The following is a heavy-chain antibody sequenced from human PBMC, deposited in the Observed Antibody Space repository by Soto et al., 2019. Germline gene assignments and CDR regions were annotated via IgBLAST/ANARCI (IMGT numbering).Heavy chain of an antibody. D-gene: IGHD2-2*01. J-gene: IGHJ4*02. CDR1: GGSISSGGYY. V-gene: IGHV4-31*03. CDR2: IYYSGST. Sequence: QVQLQESGPGLVKPSQTLSLTCTVSGGSISSGGYYWSWIRQHPGKGLEWIGYIYYSGSTYYNPSLKRRVTISVDTSKTQITRKLSSVTAADTAVYYCARGRSSTCPCPIGYWGQGTLVTVSS. CDR3: ARGRSSTCPCPIGY.